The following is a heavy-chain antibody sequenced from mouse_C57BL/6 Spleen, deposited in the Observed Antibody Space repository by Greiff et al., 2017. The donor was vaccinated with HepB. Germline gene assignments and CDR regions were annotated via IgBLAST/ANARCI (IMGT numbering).Heavy chain of an antibody. D-gene: IGHD4-1*01. CDR2: IDPSDSYT. J-gene: IGHJ2*01. Sequence: QVQLQQPGAELVMPGASVKLSCKASGYTFTSYWMHWVKQRPGQGLEWIGEIDPSDSYTNYNQKFKGKSTLTVDKSSSTAYMQLSSLTSEDSAVYYCARWSNWDYFDYWGQGTTLTVSS. CDR3: ARWSNWDYFDY. V-gene: IGHV1-69*01. CDR1: GYTFTSYW.